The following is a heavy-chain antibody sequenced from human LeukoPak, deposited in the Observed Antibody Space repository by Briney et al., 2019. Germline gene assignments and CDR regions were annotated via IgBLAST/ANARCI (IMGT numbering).Heavy chain of an antibody. D-gene: IGHD2-2*01. Sequence: ASVKVSCKAPGYTFTGYYMHWVRQAPGQGLEWMGWINPNSGGTNYAQKFQGRVTMTRDTSISTAYMELSRLRSDDTAVYYCARDRGYCSSTSCFLFDYWGQGTLVTVSS. V-gene: IGHV1-2*02. CDR1: GYTFTGYY. J-gene: IGHJ4*02. CDR2: INPNSGGT. CDR3: ARDRGYCSSTSCFLFDY.